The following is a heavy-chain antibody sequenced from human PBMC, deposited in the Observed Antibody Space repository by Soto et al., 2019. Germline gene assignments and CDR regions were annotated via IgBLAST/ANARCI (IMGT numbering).Heavy chain of an antibody. CDR3: ANRPFFEWAPYYGLDV. D-gene: IGHD3-3*02. J-gene: IGHJ6*04. CDR2: IFHSGNT. V-gene: IGHV4-4*02. Sequence: QMQLQESGPGLVKPSETLSLTCVVSGGSITRSDWWTWVRQSPEKGPEWIGEIFHSGNTNYSPSLKSRVTISLDKSANQCSLKVNSVTAADTATYYCANRPFFEWAPYYGLDVWGTGSTVIVSS. CDR1: GGSITRSDW.